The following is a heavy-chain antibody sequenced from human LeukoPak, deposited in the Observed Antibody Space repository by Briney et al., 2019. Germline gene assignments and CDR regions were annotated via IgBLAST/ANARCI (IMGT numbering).Heavy chain of an antibody. J-gene: IGHJ4*02. V-gene: IGHV3-23*01. Sequence: GGSLRHSCAASGFTFSSYAMSWVRQAPGKGLEWVSAISGSGGSTYYADSVKGRFTISRDNSKNTLYLQMNSLRAEDTAVYYCAKRVRYLDWLSLGPENYFDHWGQGTLVTVSS. CDR1: GFTFSSYA. CDR3: AKRVRYLDWLSLGPENYFDH. D-gene: IGHD3-9*01. CDR2: ISGSGGST.